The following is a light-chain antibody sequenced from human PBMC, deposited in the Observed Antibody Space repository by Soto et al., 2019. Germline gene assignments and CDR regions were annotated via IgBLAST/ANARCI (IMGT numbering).Light chain of an antibody. CDR2: AAS. J-gene: IGKJ1*01. Sequence: DVQMTQSPSSLSASVGDRVTITCRASQSISSYLNWYQQKPGKAPKLLIYAASNLQSGVPSRFSGSGSGTDFTLTISSLQPEDFATYFCQQSYSTPPWTFGQGTKVDIK. V-gene: IGKV1-39*01. CDR1: QSISSY. CDR3: QQSYSTPPWT.